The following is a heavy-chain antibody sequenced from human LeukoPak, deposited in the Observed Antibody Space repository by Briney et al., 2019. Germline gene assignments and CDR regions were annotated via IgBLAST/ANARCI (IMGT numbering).Heavy chain of an antibody. Sequence: GGSLRLSCAASGFTFSSYSMNWVRQAPGKGLEWVSSISSSSTYIYYADSVKGRFTISRDNAKNSLYLQMNSLRAEDTAVYYCAKGRALPAWGLVAYFDYWGQGTLVTVSS. V-gene: IGHV3-21*04. CDR2: ISSSSTYI. CDR3: AKGRALPAWGLVAYFDY. D-gene: IGHD3-16*01. J-gene: IGHJ4*02. CDR1: GFTFSSYS.